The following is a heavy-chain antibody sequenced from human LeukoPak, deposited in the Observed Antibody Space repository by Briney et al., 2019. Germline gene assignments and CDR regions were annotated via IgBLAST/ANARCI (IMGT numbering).Heavy chain of an antibody. CDR3: ARDSGPYSSSSGEYDY. V-gene: IGHV3-30-3*01. D-gene: IGHD6-6*01. CDR2: ISYDGSNK. J-gene: IGHJ4*02. CDR1: GFTFSSYA. Sequence: GGSLRLSCAASGFTFSSYAMHLVRQAPGKGLEWVAVISYDGSNKYYADSVKGRFTISRDNSKNTLYLQMNSLRAEDTAVYYCARDSGPYSSSSGEYDYWGQGTLVTVSS.